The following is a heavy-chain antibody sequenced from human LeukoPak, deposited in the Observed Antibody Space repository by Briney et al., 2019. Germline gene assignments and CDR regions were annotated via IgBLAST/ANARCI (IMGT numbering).Heavy chain of an antibody. CDR1: GFTFSSYA. Sequence: PGGSLRLSCAASGFTFSSYAMSWVRQAPGKGLEWVSAISGSGGSTYYADSVKGRFTISRDNSKNTLYLQMNSLRAEDTAVYYCAKWSYDSSGYSYYFDYWGQGTLVTVSS. CDR2: ISGSGGST. CDR3: AKWSYDSSGYSYYFDY. D-gene: IGHD3-22*01. V-gene: IGHV3-23*01. J-gene: IGHJ4*02.